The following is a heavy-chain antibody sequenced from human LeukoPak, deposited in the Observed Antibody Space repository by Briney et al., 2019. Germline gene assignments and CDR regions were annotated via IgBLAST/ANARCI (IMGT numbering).Heavy chain of an antibody. D-gene: IGHD5-18*01. CDR3: ARDRGYSYDFDY. V-gene: IGHV4-39*07. Sequence: PSETLSLTCTVSGGSISSSSYYWGWIRQPPGKGLEWIGSIYYSGSTYYNPSLKSRVTISVDTSKNQFSLKLSSVTAADTAVYYCARDRGYSYDFDYWGQGTLVTVSS. CDR2: IYYSGST. J-gene: IGHJ4*02. CDR1: GGSISSSSYY.